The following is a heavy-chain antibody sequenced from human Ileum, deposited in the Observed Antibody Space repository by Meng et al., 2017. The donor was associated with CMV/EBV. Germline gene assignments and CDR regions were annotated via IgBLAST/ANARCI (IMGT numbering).Heavy chain of an antibody. J-gene: IGHJ4*02. CDR3: AGGPYNGDWDGFDY. Sequence: AGSGFPVSSCYLRWLRQASRGGLEWVSSIFGSVSTNYAVSVKSRFTISRVTTKNTLYLQVDALILEDAALYCCAGGPYNGDWDGFDYWGQGALVTVSS. CDR1: GFPVSSCY. CDR2: IFGSVST. D-gene: IGHD4-17*01. V-gene: IGHV3-66*03.